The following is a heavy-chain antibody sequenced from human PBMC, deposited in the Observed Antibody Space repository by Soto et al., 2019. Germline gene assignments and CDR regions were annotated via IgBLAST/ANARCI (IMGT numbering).Heavy chain of an antibody. CDR3: ARDWDTAMVYYYYGMDV. CDR2: ISYDGSNK. Sequence: QVQLVKSGGGVVQPGRSLRLSCAASGFTFSSYAMHWVRQAPGKGLEWVAVISYDGSNKYYADSVKGRFTISRDNSKNTLYLQMNSLRAEDTAVYYCARDWDTAMVYYYYGMDVWGQGTTVTVSS. D-gene: IGHD5-18*01. J-gene: IGHJ6*02. CDR1: GFTFSSYA. V-gene: IGHV3-30-3*01.